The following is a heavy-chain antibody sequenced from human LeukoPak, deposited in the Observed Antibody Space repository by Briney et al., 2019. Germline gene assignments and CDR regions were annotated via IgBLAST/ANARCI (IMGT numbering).Heavy chain of an antibody. V-gene: IGHV3-23*01. Sequence: GGSLRLSCAASGFPFNSHAMNWVRQAPGKGLEWVSAISGSDGSTSYADSVKGRFTISRDNSKNTLYLQMNSLRAEDTAVYHCAKGKGYSSSSSDHWGQGTLVTVSS. CDR1: GFPFNSHA. CDR2: ISGSDGST. CDR3: AKGKGYSSSSSDH. D-gene: IGHD6-6*01. J-gene: IGHJ5*02.